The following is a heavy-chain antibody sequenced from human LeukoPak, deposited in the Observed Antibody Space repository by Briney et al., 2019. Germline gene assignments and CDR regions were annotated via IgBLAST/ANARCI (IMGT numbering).Heavy chain of an antibody. CDR1: GYTFTSYG. V-gene: IGHV1-18*01. CDR2: ISAYNGNT. Sequence: PWASVKVSCKASGYTFTSYGISWVRQAPGQGPEWMGWISAYNGNTNYAQKLQGRVTMTTDTSTSTAYMELRGLRSDDTAVYYCARDRAYSNFYDYWGQGTLVTVSS. J-gene: IGHJ4*02. CDR3: ARDRAYSNFYDY. D-gene: IGHD4-11*01.